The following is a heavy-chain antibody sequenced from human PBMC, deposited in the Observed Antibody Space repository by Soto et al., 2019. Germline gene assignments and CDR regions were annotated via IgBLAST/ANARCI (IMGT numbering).Heavy chain of an antibody. J-gene: IGHJ4*02. CDR2: IYWNDEK. D-gene: IGHD6-19*01. CDR3: AHRLRWLANFDY. Sequence: SGPTLVNPTQTLTLTCTFSGFSLTTSGVGVGWIRQPPGKALEWLALIYWNDEKRYSPSLKNRLTITKDTSRNQVVLTMTNMDPVDTATYYCAHRLRWLANFDYWGQGTLVTVSS. V-gene: IGHV2-5*01. CDR1: GFSLTTSGVG.